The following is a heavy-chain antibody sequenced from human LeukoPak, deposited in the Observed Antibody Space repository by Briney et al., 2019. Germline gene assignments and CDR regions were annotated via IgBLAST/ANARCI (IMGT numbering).Heavy chain of an antibody. CDR2: IIPIFGTA. J-gene: IGHJ4*02. CDR1: GGTFSSYA. V-gene: IGHV1-69*05. D-gene: IGHD3-10*01. CDR3: ARAGVYYYYGSGWYRLDY. Sequence: SVKLSCKASGGTFSSYAISWVRQAPGQGLEWRGRIIPIFGTANYAQKFQGRVTITTDESTSPAYMELSSLRSEDTDVYYCARAGVYYYYGSGWYRLDYWGQGTVVTVSS.